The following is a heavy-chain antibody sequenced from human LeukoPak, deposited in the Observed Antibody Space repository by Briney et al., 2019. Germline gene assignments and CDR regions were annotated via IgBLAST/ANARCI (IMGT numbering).Heavy chain of an antibody. CDR1: GYTFTSYG. CDR3: ATAPYYYGSGSYYN. CDR2: ISAYNGNT. Sequence: ASVKVSCKASGYTFTSYGISWVRQAPGQGLEWMGWISAYNGNTNYAQKLQGRVTMTTDTSTSTAYMELRSLRSDDTAVYYCATAPYYYGSGSYYNWGQGTLVTVSS. J-gene: IGHJ4*02. D-gene: IGHD3-10*01. V-gene: IGHV1-18*01.